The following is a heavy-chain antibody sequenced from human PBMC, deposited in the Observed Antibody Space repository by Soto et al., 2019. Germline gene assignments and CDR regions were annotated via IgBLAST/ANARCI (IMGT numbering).Heavy chain of an antibody. D-gene: IGHD5-12*01. CDR1: GATFSSYA. Sequence: QVQLVQSGAEVRQPASPVKVSCKTSGATFSSYAITWVRQAPGQGLEWMGGIVPTVDTSTYAQKFQGRVTITADKFTNTGYMELSSLRSDDTAVYYCVRVVAIPGYPDNWGQGTLVTVSS. V-gene: IGHV1-69*14. J-gene: IGHJ4*02. CDR3: VRVVAIPGYPDN. CDR2: IVPTVDTS.